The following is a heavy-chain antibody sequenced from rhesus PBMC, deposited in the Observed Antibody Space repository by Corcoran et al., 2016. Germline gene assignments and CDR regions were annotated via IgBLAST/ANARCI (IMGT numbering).Heavy chain of an antibody. CDR3: ARNSGSWIFDY. V-gene: IGHV4-122*02. J-gene: IGHJ4*01. D-gene: IGHD6-25*01. CDR1: GGSIRDDYY. Sequence: QVQLQESGPGLVKPSETLSLTCAVSGGSIRDDYYWSWIRPAPGKGLEWIGYITYSGSTSYNPSLKNRGNISRDTSKNQFSLKLSSGTAADTAVYYCARNSGSWIFDYWGQGVLVTVSS. CDR2: ITYSGST.